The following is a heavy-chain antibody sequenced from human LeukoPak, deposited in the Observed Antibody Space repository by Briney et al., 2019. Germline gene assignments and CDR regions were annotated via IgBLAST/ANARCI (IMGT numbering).Heavy chain of an antibody. D-gene: IGHD3-10*01. Sequence: ASVKVSCKASGYIFTNYYMHWVQQAPGQGLKWMGTINPSGGSTTYAQKFQGRVTMTRDTSTSTVYMELSSLRSEDTAVYYCARDHGSAYYRAPRHWGQGTLVTVSS. V-gene: IGHV1-46*01. CDR1: GYIFTNYY. J-gene: IGHJ4*02. CDR3: ARDHGSAYYRAPRH. CDR2: INPSGGST.